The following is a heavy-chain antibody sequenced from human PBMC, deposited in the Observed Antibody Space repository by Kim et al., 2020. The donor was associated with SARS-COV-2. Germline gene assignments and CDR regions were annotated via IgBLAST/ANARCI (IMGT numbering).Heavy chain of an antibody. J-gene: IGHJ4*02. CDR3: ARVGYDILTGSYYFDY. V-gene: IGHV4-4*02. D-gene: IGHD3-9*01. CDR2: IYHSGST. CDR1: GGSISSSNW. Sequence: SETLSLTCAVSGGSISSSNWWSWVRQPPGKGLEWIGEIYHSGSTNYNPSLKSRVTISVDKSKNQFSLKLSSVTAADTAVYYCARVGYDILTGSYYFDYWGQGTLVTVSS.